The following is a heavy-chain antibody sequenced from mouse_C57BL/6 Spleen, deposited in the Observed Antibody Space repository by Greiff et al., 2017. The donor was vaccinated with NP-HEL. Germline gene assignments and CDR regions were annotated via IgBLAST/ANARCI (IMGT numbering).Heavy chain of an antibody. CDR3: ARRYTGAMDY. V-gene: IGHV1-18*01. J-gene: IGHJ4*01. CDR1: GYTFTDYN. D-gene: IGHD1-1*01. CDR2: INPNNGGT. Sequence: EVKLLESGPELVKPGASVKIPCKASGYTFTDYNMDWVKQSHGKSLEWIGDINPNNGGTIYNQKFKGKATLTVDKSSSTAYMELRSLTSEDTAVYYCARRYTGAMDYWGQGTSVTVSS.